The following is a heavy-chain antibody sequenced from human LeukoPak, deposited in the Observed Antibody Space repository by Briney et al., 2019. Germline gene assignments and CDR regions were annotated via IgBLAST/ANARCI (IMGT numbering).Heavy chain of an antibody. V-gene: IGHV3-30*02. CDR3: AKVGSGWYGVDY. D-gene: IGHD6-19*01. CDR1: GFTFSSYG. Sequence: GGSLRLSCAASGFTFSSYGMHWVRQAPGKGLEWVAFIRYDGSNKYYADSVKGRFAISRDNSKNTLYLQMNSLRAEDTAVYYCAKVGSGWYGVDYWGQGTLVTVSS. J-gene: IGHJ4*02. CDR2: IRYDGSNK.